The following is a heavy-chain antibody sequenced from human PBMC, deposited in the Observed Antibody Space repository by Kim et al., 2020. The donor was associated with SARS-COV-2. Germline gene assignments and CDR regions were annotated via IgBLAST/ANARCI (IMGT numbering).Heavy chain of an antibody. Sequence: ASVKVSCKASGYSFTRYAMNWVRQAPGQGLEWMGWINTNTGNPTYAQGFTGRFVFSLDTSVSTAYLHISSPKAEDTAVYYCAREISSAFDPWGQGTLVTV. CDR3: AREISSAFDP. CDR1: GYSFTRYA. CDR2: INTNTGNP. D-gene: IGHD2-15*01. V-gene: IGHV7-4-1*02. J-gene: IGHJ5*02.